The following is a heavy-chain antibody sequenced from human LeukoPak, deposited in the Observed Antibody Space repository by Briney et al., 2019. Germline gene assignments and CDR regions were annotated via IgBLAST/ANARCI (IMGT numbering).Heavy chain of an antibody. Sequence: SVKVSCKASGFTFTSSAMQWVRQARGQRLEWIGWIVVGSGNTNYAQKFQERVTITRDMSTSTAYVELSSLRSEDTAVYYCAAVHYYDSSGYAFDYWGQGTLVTVSS. V-gene: IGHV1-58*02. CDR1: GFTFTSSA. CDR3: AAVHYYDSSGYAFDY. D-gene: IGHD3-22*01. J-gene: IGHJ4*02. CDR2: IVVGSGNT.